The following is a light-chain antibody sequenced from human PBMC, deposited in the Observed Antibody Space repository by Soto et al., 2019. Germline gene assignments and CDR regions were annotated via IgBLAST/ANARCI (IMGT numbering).Light chain of an antibody. CDR1: QSISSW. J-gene: IGKJ1*01. Sequence: DIQMTQSPSTLSASVGDRVTITCRASQSISSWLAWYQQKPGKAPKLLIYDASSLESGVPSRFSGSGSGTEFTLTISSLQPDDFATYYCQQYSGTFGQGPKVEL. CDR3: QQYSGT. V-gene: IGKV1-5*01. CDR2: DAS.